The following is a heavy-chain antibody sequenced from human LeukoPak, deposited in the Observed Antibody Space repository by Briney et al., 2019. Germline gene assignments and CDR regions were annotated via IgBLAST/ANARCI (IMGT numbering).Heavy chain of an antibody. D-gene: IGHD2-2*01. V-gene: IGHV4-59*01. CDR3: ARWGRSSFDY. CDR2: IYYSGST. J-gene: IGHJ4*02. CDR1: GGSISSYY. Sequence: SETLSLTCTVSGGSISSYYWSWIRQPPGKGLEWIGYIYYSGSTNYNPSLKSRVTISVDTSKNLFSLKLSSVTAADTAVYYCARWGRSSFDYWGQGTLVTVSS.